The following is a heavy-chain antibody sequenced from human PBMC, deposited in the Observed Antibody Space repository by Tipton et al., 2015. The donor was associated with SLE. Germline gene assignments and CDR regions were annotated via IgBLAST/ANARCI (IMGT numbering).Heavy chain of an antibody. J-gene: IGHJ4*02. CDR2: IYYIGTT. CDR3: ARRKGYGGYFDY. V-gene: IGHV4-59*08. CDR1: GASLSSDY. Sequence: TLSLTCTVSGASLSSDYWSWIRQPPGKGLEWIAYIYYIGTTYYNPSLESRATISIDTSKNQFSLKLSSVTGADTAVYYCARRKGYGGYFDYWGQGTLVTVSS. D-gene: IGHD4-23*01.